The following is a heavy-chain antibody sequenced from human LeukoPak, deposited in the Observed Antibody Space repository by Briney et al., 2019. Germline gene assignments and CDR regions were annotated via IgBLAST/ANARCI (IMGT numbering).Heavy chain of an antibody. J-gene: IGHJ4*02. D-gene: IGHD2-15*01. CDR2: ISTTGGRT. V-gene: IGHV3-64*01. Sequence: GGSLRLSCAASGFTFSGYAMHWVRQAPWKGLEYVSAISTTGGRTYYVNSVRGRFTISRDNSKNTLYLQMGSLRTEDTAVYYCARDVGPYWGQGTLVTVSS. CDR3: ARDVGPY. CDR1: GFTFSGYA.